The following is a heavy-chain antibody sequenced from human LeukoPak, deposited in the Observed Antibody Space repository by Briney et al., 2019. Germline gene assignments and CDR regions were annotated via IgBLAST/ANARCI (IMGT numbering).Heavy chain of an antibody. CDR2: IYPGDTDT. V-gene: IGHV5-51*01. D-gene: IGHD3-10*01. J-gene: IGHJ5*02. CDR3: ARCPGIRGSNWFDP. Sequence: PGESLKISCKGSGYSFTSYWIGWVRQMPGKGVEWMGIIYPGDTDTRYSPSFQGQVIISADTCISTAYLHWSSLKRSDTAMYYCARCPGIRGSNWFDPGGQGTLVTVSS. CDR1: GYSFTSYW.